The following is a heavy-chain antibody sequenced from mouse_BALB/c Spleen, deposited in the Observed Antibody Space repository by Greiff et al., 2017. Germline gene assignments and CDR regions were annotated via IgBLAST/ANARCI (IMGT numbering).Heavy chain of an antibody. Sequence: EVKLQESGPGLVKPSQSLSLTCTVTGYSITSDYAWTWIRQFPGNKLEWMGYISYSGSTSYNPSLKSRISITRDTSKNQFFLQLNSVTTEDTATYYCARRDGYYWYFDVWGAGTTVTVSS. D-gene: IGHD2-3*01. V-gene: IGHV3-2*02. CDR3: ARRDGYYWYFDV. CDR1: GYSITSDYA. CDR2: ISYSGST. J-gene: IGHJ1*01.